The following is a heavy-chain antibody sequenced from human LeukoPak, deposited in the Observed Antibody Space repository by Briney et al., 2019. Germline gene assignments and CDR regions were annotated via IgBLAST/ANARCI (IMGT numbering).Heavy chain of an antibody. CDR3: ASWVCGGDCSYFDY. V-gene: IGHV4-39*01. CDR1: GGSFSSSSYY. CDR2: IYYSGST. Sequence: SETLSLTCTVSGGSFSSSSYYWGWIRQPPGKGLEWIGRIYYSGSTYYNQSLKSLATISVDTSKNQFSLKLSSVTAADTAVYYCASWVCGGDCSYFDYWGQGTLVTVSS. D-gene: IGHD2-21*02. J-gene: IGHJ4*02.